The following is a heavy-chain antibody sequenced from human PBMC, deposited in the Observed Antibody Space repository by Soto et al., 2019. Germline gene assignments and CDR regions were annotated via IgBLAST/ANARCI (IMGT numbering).Heavy chain of an antibody. J-gene: IGHJ6*02. Sequence: EVSVKVSCKTSGYSFTKYGLHWVRLAPGQRLEWMGWINPGNGDTKYSQKFQGRVTITRDTSATTAYMELSRLRSEDSAVFYCARTDCSSTSCYNYYYYGMDVWGQGTTVTVSS. V-gene: IGHV1-3*01. CDR2: INPGNGDT. CDR3: ARTDCSSTSCYNYYYYGMDV. CDR1: GYSFTKYG. D-gene: IGHD2-2*01.